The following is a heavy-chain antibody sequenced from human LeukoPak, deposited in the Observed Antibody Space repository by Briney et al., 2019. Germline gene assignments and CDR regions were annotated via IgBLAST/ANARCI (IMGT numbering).Heavy chain of an antibody. CDR1: GFTFSSYW. CDR3: ARGAMIVVAASFVDY. CDR2: IKQDGSEK. V-gene: IGHV3-7*01. D-gene: IGHD3-22*01. J-gene: IGHJ4*02. Sequence: GGSLSLSCAASGFTFSSYWMSWVRQAPGKGLEWVANIKQDGSEKYYVDSVKGRFTISRDNAKNSLYLQMNSLRAEDTAVYYCARGAMIVVAASFVDYWGPGTLVTVSS.